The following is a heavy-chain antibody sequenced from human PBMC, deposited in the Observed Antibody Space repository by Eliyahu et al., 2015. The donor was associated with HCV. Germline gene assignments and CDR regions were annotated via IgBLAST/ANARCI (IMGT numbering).Heavy chain of an antibody. CDR2: IHXSGST. J-gene: IGHJ5*02. D-gene: IGHD6-19*01. CDR3: ASGGGGIAVAGTGGWFDP. V-gene: IGHV4-59*01. CDR1: GGPTTTYS. Sequence: QVQLQESGPGLLKPSETLSLTCTVXGGPTTTYSWXWIRQPPGKGXEXIGYIHXSGSTNPHPSLKSRVTMSVDTSKNQFSLNLTSVTAADTAVYFCASGGGGIAVAGTGGWFDPWGQGTLVTVSS.